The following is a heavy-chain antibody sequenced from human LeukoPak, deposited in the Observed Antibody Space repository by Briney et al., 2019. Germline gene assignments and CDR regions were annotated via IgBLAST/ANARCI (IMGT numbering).Heavy chain of an antibody. V-gene: IGHV4-34*01. Sequence: SETLSLTCAVYGGSFSGYYWSWIRQPPGKGLEWIGEINHSGSTNYNPSLKSRVTISVDASKNQFSLKLSSVTAADTAVYYCARGRFLDYWGQGTLVTVSS. CDR2: INHSGST. D-gene: IGHD3-3*01. J-gene: IGHJ4*02. CDR3: ARGRFLDY. CDR1: GGSFSGYY.